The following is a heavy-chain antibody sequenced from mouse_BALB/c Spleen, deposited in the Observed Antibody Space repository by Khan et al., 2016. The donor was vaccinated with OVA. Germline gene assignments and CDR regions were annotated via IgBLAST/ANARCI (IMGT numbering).Heavy chain of an antibody. V-gene: IGHV1-18*01. J-gene: IGHJ3*01. CDR2: IIPSNGAT. CDR3: ARDGAYYKYSWFAY. Sequence: EVQLQQSGPEVVKPGASVKISCKTSGYTFSEYTMHWVKQSHGKSLEWVGGIIPSNGATKYNQKFKGKATLTVDKSSSTAYMELHSLTSEDSAFYYCARDGAYYKYSWFAYWGQGTLVTVSA. CDR1: GYTFSEYT. D-gene: IGHD2-14*01.